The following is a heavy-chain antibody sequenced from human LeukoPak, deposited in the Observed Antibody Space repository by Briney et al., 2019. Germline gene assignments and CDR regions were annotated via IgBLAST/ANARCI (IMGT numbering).Heavy chain of an antibody. Sequence: ASVKVSCKVSGYTLTELSMHWVRQAPGKGLGWMGGFDPEDGETIYAQKFQGRVTMTEDTSTDTAYMELSSLRSEDTAVYYCATDLPYHDYVWGSYSPYFDYWGQGTLVTVSS. D-gene: IGHD3-16*01. CDR1: GYTLTELS. J-gene: IGHJ4*02. CDR2: FDPEDGET. V-gene: IGHV1-24*01. CDR3: ATDLPYHDYVWGSYSPYFDY.